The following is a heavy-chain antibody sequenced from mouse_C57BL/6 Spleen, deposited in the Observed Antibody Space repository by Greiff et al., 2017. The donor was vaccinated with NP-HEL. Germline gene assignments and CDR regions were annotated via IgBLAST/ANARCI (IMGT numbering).Heavy chain of an antibody. CDR2: IRNKANGYTT. V-gene: IGHV7-3*01. CDR3: ARYAYDYHGDWFAY. CDR1: GFTFTDYY. J-gene: IGHJ3*01. D-gene: IGHD2-4*01. Sequence: EVQVVESGGGLVQPGGSLSLSCAASGFTFTDYYMSWVRQPPGKALEWLGFIRNKANGYTTEYSASVKGRFTISRDNSQSILYLQMNALRAEDSATYYCARYAYDYHGDWFAYWGQGTLVTVSA.